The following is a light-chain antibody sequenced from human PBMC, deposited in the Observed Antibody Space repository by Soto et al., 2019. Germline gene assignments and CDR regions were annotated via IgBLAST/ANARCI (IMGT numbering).Light chain of an antibody. CDR3: SSYTTSSTLDVL. CDR2: EVS. J-gene: IGLJ3*02. CDR1: SSDVGASNS. Sequence: QSALTQPASVSGSPGQSITISCTGTSSDVGASNSVSWYQQHPGKAPKLMIYEVSNRPSGVSNRFSGSKSGNTASLTISGLQAEDEADYFCSSYTTSSTLDVLFGGGTKVTVL. V-gene: IGLV2-14*01.